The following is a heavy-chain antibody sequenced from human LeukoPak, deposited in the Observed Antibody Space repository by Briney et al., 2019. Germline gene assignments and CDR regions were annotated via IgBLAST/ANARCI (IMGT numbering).Heavy chain of an antibody. CDR1: GGSITSYH. CDR3: ARDQQYHRPAGWFDP. CDR2: ISYSGRT. V-gene: IGHV4-59*04. Sequence: PSETLSLTCTVSGGSITSYHWSWIRQPPGKGLEWIGSISYSGRTYYNPSLESRVTISVDASKNQFSLELNSVTAADTAVYYCARDQQYHRPAGWFDPWGQGTLVTVSS. J-gene: IGHJ5*02. D-gene: IGHD1-14*01.